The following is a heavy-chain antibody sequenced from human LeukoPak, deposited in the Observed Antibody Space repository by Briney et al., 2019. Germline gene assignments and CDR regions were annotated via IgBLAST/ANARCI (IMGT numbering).Heavy chain of an antibody. V-gene: IGHV4-59*08. CDR2: IYYSGST. Sequence: PSETLSLTCTVSGGSISSYYWSWIRQPPGKGLEWIGYIYYSGSTNYNPSLKSRVTISVDTSKNQFSLKLSSVTAADTAVYYCARHVRIAAAGTGSSYYYYGMDVWGQGTTVTVSS. D-gene: IGHD6-13*01. J-gene: IGHJ6*02. CDR1: GGSISSYY. CDR3: ARHVRIAAAGTGSSYYYYGMDV.